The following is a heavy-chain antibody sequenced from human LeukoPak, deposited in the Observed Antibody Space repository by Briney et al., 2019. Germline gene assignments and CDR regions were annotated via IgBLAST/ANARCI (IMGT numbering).Heavy chain of an antibody. CDR2: IYYSGSN. CDR1: GGSISSSSYY. Sequence: SETLSLTCTVSGGSISSSSYYWGWIRQPPGKGLEWIGRIYYSGSNYYNPSLKSRSTISVDTSKNQFSLKLSSVTAAHMAVYYCASCSSTSCYLGYWGQGTLVTVSS. J-gene: IGHJ4*02. V-gene: IGHV4-39*01. CDR3: ASCSSTSCYLGY. D-gene: IGHD2-2*01.